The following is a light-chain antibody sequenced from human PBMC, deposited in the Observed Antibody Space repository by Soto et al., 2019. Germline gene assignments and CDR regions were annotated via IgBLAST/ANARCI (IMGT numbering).Light chain of an antibody. CDR2: DVS. CDR3: SSYTTTTSLVV. J-gene: IGLJ2*01. CDR1: SSDVGGYNF. V-gene: IGLV2-14*03. Sequence: QSALTQPASVSGPPGQSITISCSGTSSDVGGYNFVSWYQVHPGKAPRLILYDVSSRPSGVSYRFSGSKSANTASLNISRLQAGDEADYYCSSYTTTTSLVVFGGGTKLTVL.